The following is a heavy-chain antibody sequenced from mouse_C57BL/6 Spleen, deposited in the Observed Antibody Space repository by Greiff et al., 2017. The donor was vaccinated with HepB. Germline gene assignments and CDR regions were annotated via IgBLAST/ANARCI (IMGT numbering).Heavy chain of an antibody. J-gene: IGHJ3*01. CDR1: GYAFTNYL. V-gene: IGHV1-54*01. CDR2: INPGSGGT. CDR3: SYYYGSSPFAY. D-gene: IGHD1-1*01. Sequence: QVHVKQSGAELVRPGTSVKVSCKASGYAFTNYLIEWVKQRPGQGLEWIGVINPGSGGTNYNEKFKGKATLTADKSSSTAYMQLSSLTSEDSAVYFCSYYYGSSPFAYWGQGTLGTVSA.